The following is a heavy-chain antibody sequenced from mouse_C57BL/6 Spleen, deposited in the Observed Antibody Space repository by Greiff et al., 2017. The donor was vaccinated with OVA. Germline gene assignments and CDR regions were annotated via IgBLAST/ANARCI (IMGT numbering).Heavy chain of an antibody. CDR2: IDPSDSYT. V-gene: IGHV1-50*01. J-gene: IGHJ3*01. CDR1: GYTFTSYW. D-gene: IGHD2-4*01. CDR3: ARSGDYGDWLAY. Sequence: QVQLQQPGAELVKPGASVKLSCKASGYTFTSYWMQWVKQRPGQGLEWIGEIDPSDSYTNYNQKFKGKATLTVDTSSSTAYMQLSSLTSEDSAVYYCARSGDYGDWLAYWGQGTLVTVSA.